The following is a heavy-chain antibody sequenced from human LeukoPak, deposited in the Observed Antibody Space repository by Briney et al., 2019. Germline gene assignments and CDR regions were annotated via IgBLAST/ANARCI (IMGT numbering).Heavy chain of an antibody. J-gene: IGHJ4*02. Sequence: GRSLRLSCAASGFTFSSFSMHWVRQAPGKGLEWMSVISSDGSTKFFADSVKGRFTISRDNSKSTLYLQMNSLRADDTAVYYCAREGAVNGWTSAHFDNWGQGTLVTVSS. CDR1: GFTFSSFS. CDR2: ISSDGSTK. CDR3: AREGAVNGWTSAHFDN. D-gene: IGHD6-19*01. V-gene: IGHV3-30*14.